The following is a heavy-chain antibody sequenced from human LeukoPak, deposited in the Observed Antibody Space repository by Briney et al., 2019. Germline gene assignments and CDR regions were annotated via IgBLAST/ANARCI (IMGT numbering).Heavy chain of an antibody. CDR2: INHSGST. CDR3: ARGLRYCSSTSCYTFYYYYYGMDV. CDR1: GGSFSGYY. V-gene: IGHV4-34*01. Sequence: SETLSLTCAVYGGSFSGYYWSWIRQPPGKGLEWIGEINHSGSTNYNPSLKSRVTISVDTSKNQFSLKLSSVTAADTTVYYCARGLRYCSSTSCYTFYYYYYGMDVWGQGTTVTVSS. D-gene: IGHD2-2*02. J-gene: IGHJ6*02.